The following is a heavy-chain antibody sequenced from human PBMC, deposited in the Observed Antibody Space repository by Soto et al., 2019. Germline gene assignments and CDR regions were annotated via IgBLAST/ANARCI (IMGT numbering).Heavy chain of an antibody. Sequence: VQLVESGGGLVKPGRSLRLSCTASGFTFSSYGMHWVRQAPGKGLEWVAVIWYDGSNKYYADSVKGRFTISRDNSKNTLYLQMNSLRAEDTAVYYCARGAGSSGWSFDYWGQGTLVTVSS. J-gene: IGHJ4*02. D-gene: IGHD6-19*01. CDR2: IWYDGSNK. CDR1: GFTFSSYG. CDR3: ARGAGSSGWSFDY. V-gene: IGHV3-33*01.